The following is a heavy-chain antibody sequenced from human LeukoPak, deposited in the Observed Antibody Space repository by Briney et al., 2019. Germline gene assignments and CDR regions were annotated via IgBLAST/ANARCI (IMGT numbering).Heavy chain of an antibody. CDR1: GGTFSSYA. CDR3: ARVSVAGVFDY. J-gene: IGHJ4*02. Sequence: ASVKVSCKASGGTFSSYAISWVRQAPGQGLEWMGRIIPILGIANYAQKFQGRVTITADESTSTAYMELSSLRSEDTAVYYCARVSVAGVFDYWGQGTLVTVSS. D-gene: IGHD6-19*01. V-gene: IGHV1-69*04. CDR2: IIPILGIA.